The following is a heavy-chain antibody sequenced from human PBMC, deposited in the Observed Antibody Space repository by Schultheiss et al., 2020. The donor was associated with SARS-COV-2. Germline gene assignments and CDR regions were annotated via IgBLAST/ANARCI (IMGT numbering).Heavy chain of an antibody. CDR1: GFTFSDYY. V-gene: IGHV3-53*01. CDR2: IYSGGST. Sequence: GGSLRLSCAASGFTFSDYYMSWVRQAPGKGLEWVSVIYSGGSTYYADSVKGRFTISRDNSKNSLYLQMNSLRAEDTAVYYCATPRARSQWVRKYYWYFDLWGRGTLVTVSS. J-gene: IGHJ2*01. CDR3: ATPRARSQWVRKYYWYFDL. D-gene: IGHD1-26*01.